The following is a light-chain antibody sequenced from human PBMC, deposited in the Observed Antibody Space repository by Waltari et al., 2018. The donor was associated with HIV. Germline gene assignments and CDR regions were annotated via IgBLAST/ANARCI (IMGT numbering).Light chain of an antibody. J-gene: IGLJ2*01. CDR1: SPTTGAGYD. V-gene: IGLV1-40*01. Sequence: QSVPTQPPPVSGAPGQRVTISCTGSSPTTGAGYDVHWYQQLPGTAPKLLICGRNRRQYRVDDRSYDSKSRTPAAVAISRLLAGDDADCYRQSYDSSLSVWDFGGGTKLTV. CDR2: GRN. CDR3: QSYDSSLSVWD.